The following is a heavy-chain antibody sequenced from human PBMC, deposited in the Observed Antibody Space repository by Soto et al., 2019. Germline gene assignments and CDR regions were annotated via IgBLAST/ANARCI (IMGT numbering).Heavy chain of an antibody. V-gene: IGHV4-39*01. CDR3: ARHRSADSGFGSHFDY. D-gene: IGHD3-10*01. CDR1: GGSISSSSYY. Sequence: QLQLQESGPGLVKPSETLSLTCTVSGGSISSSSYYWGWIRQPPGKGLEWIGSIYYSGSTYYHPSLKSRVTISVDTSKNQFSMKLSSVTAADTAVYYCARHRSADSGFGSHFDYWGQGTLVTVSS. J-gene: IGHJ4*02. CDR2: IYYSGST.